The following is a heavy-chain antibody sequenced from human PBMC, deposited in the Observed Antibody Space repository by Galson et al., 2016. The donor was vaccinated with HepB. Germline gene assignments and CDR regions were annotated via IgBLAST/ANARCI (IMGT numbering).Heavy chain of an antibody. CDR1: GFRFNDFW. V-gene: IGHV3-7*01. CDR3: SRDYVHCGADPM. J-gene: IGHJ4*02. D-gene: IGHD2-21*02. CDR2: IKPDGREE. Sequence: SLRLSCAASGFRFNDFWMSWVRLAPGKGLEWVANIKPDGREEYYVESVRGLFAISRDNAKSSVFLQMNSLRVEDTAVYYGSRDYVHCGADPMGAQGTLVTVSS.